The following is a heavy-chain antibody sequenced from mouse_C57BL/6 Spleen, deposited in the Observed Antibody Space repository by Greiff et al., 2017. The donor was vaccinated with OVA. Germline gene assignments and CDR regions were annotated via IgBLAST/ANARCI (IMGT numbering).Heavy chain of an antibody. V-gene: IGHV1-82*01. J-gene: IGHJ2*01. CDR1: GYAFSSSW. D-gene: IGHD1-1*01. CDR2: IYPGDGDP. CDR3: ARSNYYGSISDY. Sequence: QVQLKESGPELVKPGASVKISCKASGYAFSSSWMNWVKQRPGKGLEWIGRIYPGDGDPNYNGKFKGKATLTADKSSSTAYMQLSIRTSEDSAVYFCARSNYYGSISDYWGQGTTLTVSS.